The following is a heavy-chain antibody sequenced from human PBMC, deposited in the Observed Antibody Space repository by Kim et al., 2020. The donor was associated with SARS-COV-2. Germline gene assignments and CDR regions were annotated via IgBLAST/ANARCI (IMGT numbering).Heavy chain of an antibody. D-gene: IGHD5-18*01. J-gene: IGHJ6*02. CDR2: IGTAGDT. Sequence: GGSLRLSCAASGFTFSSYDMHWVRQATGKGLEWVSAIGTAGDTYYPGSVKGRFTISRENAKNSLYLQMNSLRAGDTAVYYCARGRGYSYGYFDYYYGMDVWGQGTTVTVSS. CDR1: GFTFSSYD. CDR3: ARGRGYSYGYFDYYYGMDV. V-gene: IGHV3-13*04.